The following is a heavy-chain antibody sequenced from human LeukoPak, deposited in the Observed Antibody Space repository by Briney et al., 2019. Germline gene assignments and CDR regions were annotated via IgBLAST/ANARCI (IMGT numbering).Heavy chain of an antibody. D-gene: IGHD1-26*01. CDR3: AREGGSYRSFDY. V-gene: IGHV4-4*07. CDR1: GGSISSYY. Sequence: SETLSPTCTVSGGSISSYYWSWIRQPAGKGLEWIGRIYTSGGTNYNPSLKSRVTMSVDTSKNQFSLKLSSVTAADTAVYYCAREGGSYRSFDYWGQGTLVTVSS. J-gene: IGHJ4*02. CDR2: IYTSGGT.